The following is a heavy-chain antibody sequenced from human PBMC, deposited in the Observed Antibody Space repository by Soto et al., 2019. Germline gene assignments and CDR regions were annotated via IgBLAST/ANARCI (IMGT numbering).Heavy chain of an antibody. CDR1: SDTFNNYA. Sequence: QVQLVQSGAEVKMPGSSVKVSCRASSDTFNNYAISWVRQAPGLGLEWMGGIIPVFGTTNYAQKFQGRVTITADATTTTAYMELSSLRSKDTAGYYCARERQLAAHGMDVWGQGTTVTVSS. V-gene: IGHV1-69*01. CDR3: ARERQLAAHGMDV. J-gene: IGHJ6*02. D-gene: IGHD6-6*01. CDR2: IIPVFGTT.